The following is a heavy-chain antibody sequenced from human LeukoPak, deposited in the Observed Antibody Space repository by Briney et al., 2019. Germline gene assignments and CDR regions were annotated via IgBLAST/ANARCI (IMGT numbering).Heavy chain of an antibody. D-gene: IGHD2-21*02. CDR1: GFSLRTSGMR. J-gene: IGHJ4*02. CDR3: ARTPYCGGDCYVDY. Sequence: ESGPALLKPTQTLTLTCTFSGFSLRTSGMRVRWIRQPPGKALEWLARIDWDDDKFYSTSLRTRLTISKDTSKNQVVLTMTNMDPVDTATYYCARTPYCGGDCYVDYWGQGTLVTVSS. CDR2: IDWDDDK. V-gene: IGHV2-70*04.